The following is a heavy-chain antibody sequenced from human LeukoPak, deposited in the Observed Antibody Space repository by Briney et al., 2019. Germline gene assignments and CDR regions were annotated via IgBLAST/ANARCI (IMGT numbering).Heavy chain of an antibody. V-gene: IGHV3-23*01. Sequence: GGSLSLSFAASGFPFSRYAMSWVRQAPGQGLEWVSAIGGSGGSTYYADSVKGRFTISRDNSKNTLYLQMNSLRAEDTAVYYCAKGSVDIVHDYWGQGTLVTVSS. D-gene: IGHD5-12*01. CDR3: AKGSVDIVHDY. CDR1: GFPFSRYA. CDR2: IGGSGGST. J-gene: IGHJ4*02.